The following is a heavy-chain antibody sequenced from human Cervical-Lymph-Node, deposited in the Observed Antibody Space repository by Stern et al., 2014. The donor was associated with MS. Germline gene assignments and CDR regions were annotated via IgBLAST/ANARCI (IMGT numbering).Heavy chain of an antibody. V-gene: IGHV4-31*03. CDR3: ARSRGLVAGMMEFHFYAMDV. J-gene: IGHJ6*02. CDR1: GGSTSSGGHY. CDR2: ILSTGST. D-gene: IGHD6-19*01. Sequence: QVQLQESGPGLVKPSQTLSLTCNVSGGSTSSGGHYWSWISQDPGRGLEGIGHILSTGSTLYNPSLKSRVTLSLDVSKNQFSLQVSSVTAADTAVYYCARSRGLVAGMMEFHFYAMDVWGQGTTVTVS.